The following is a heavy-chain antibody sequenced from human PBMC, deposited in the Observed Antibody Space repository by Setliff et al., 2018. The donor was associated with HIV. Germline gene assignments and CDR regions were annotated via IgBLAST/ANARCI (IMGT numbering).Heavy chain of an antibody. V-gene: IGHV4-59*01. D-gene: IGHD3-10*02. J-gene: IGHJ6*03. CDR1: GGSISSYY. Sequence: SETLSLTCPVSGGSISSYYWSWIRQPPGKGLEWIGYIYYSGSTNYNPSLKSRVTISVDTYKNQFSLKLSSVTAADTAVYYCARGHMLITYYYYYYMDVWGKGTTVTVSS. CDR3: ARGHMLITYYYYYYMDV. CDR2: IYYSGST.